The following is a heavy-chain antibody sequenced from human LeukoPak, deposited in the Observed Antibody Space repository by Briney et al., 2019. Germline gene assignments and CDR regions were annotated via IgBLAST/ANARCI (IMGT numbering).Heavy chain of an antibody. V-gene: IGHV3-64*01. CDR3: GRDNNPEEDI. CDR1: GFTFSRDY. D-gene: IGHD1-14*01. J-gene: IGHJ6*02. CDR2: ISSNGGKT. Sequence: GGSLRLSCAASGFTFSRDYIHWFRQAPGKGLEYVSAISSNGGKTHYTNSVKGRFTISRDNSKNTVYLQMGSLSTEDTAVYYCGRDNNPEEDIRGQGTTVTVSS.